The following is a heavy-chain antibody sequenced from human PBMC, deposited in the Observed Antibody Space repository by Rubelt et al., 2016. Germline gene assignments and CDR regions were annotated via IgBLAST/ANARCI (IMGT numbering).Heavy chain of an antibody. CDR1: GFTFSSYA. CDR2: ISYDGSNK. J-gene: IGHJ5*02. CDR3: ARDSSSWYGRTNNWFDP. V-gene: IGHV3-30*04. Sequence: GASGFTFSSYAMHWVRQAPGKGLEWVAVISYDGSNKYYADSVKGRFTISRDNSKNTLYLQMNSLRAEDTAVYYCARDSSSWYGRTNNWFDPWGQGTLVTVSS. D-gene: IGHD6-13*01.